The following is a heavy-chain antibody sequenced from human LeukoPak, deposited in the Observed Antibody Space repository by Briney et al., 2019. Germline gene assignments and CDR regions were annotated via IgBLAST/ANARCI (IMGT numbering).Heavy chain of an antibody. J-gene: IGHJ4*02. Sequence: RGSLRLSCAASGFTFSRYAMHWVRQAPGKGLEWVAVISYDGSNEYYADSVKGRFTISRDSSENTLYLQMNSLRVEDTAVYYCARVGYCSSGPFSYFDYWGQGTLVTVSS. V-gene: IGHV3-30-3*01. CDR1: GFTFSRYA. CDR3: ARVGYCSSGPFSYFDY. D-gene: IGHD3-10*01. CDR2: ISYDGSNE.